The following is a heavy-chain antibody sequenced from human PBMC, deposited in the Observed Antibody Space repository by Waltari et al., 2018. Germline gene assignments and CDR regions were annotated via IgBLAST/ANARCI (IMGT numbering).Heavy chain of an antibody. V-gene: IGHV3-7*01. CDR2: IKQDGSEK. CDR3: ARVREDFWSGFYH. J-gene: IGHJ4*02. CDR1: GFTFSTYW. Sequence: EVQLVASGGGLVQQGGSRRLSWAPSGFTFSTYWMSWVRQAPGKGLEWVANIKQDGSEKYYVDSVKGRFTISRDNTNNSLYLQMNSLRAEDTAVYYCARVREDFWSGFYHWGQGALVTVSS. D-gene: IGHD3-3*01.